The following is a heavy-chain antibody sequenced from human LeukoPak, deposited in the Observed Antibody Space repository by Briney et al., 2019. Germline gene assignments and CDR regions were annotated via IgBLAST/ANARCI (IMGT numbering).Heavy chain of an antibody. D-gene: IGHD4-11*01. J-gene: IGHJ4*02. V-gene: IGHV3-30*18. CDR2: ISYDGSNK. CDR3: AKDLSTVTTGPFDY. CDR1: GFTFSSYG. Sequence: GGSLRLSCAASGFTFSSYGMHWVRQAPGKGLEWVAVISYDGSNKYYADSVKGRFTISRDNSKNTLYLQMNSLRAEDTAVYYCAKDLSTVTTGPFDYWGQGTLVTVSS.